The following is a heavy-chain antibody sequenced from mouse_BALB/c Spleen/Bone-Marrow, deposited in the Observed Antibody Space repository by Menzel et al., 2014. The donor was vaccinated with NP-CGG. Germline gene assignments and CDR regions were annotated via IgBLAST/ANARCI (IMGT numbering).Heavy chain of an antibody. CDR3: TREGYYGSSYVDY. D-gene: IGHD1-1*01. CDR1: GYTFTSYY. CDR2: IYPGNVNT. V-gene: IGHV1S56*01. J-gene: IGHJ2*01. Sequence: QVQLKESGPELVKPGASVRISCKASGYTFTSYYIHWVKQRPGQGLEWIGWIYPGNVNTKYNERFKDKATLTVDKSSSTAYMQLSSPTSEDSAVYYCTREGYYGSSYVDYWGQGTTLTVSS.